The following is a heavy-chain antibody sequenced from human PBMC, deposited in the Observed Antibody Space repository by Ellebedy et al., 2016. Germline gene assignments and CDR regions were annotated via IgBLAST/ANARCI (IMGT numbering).Heavy chain of an antibody. CDR1: GYTFTSYG. CDR2: ISAYNGNT. D-gene: IGHD6-19*01. Sequence: ASVKVSXXASGYTFTSYGISWVRQAPRQGLEWMGWISAYNGNTNYAQKLQGRVTMTTDTSTSTAYMELRSLRSDDTAVYYCARDRGAWYSSGWYNPDYWGQGTLVTVSS. J-gene: IGHJ4*02. V-gene: IGHV1-18*01. CDR3: ARDRGAWYSSGWYNPDY.